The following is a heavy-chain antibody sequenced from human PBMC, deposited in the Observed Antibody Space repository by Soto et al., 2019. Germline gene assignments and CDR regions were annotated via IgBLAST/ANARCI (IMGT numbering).Heavy chain of an antibody. CDR2: INHSGST. CDR3: ARDYYGSGSRFFAY. J-gene: IGHJ4*02. CDR1: GGSFSGYY. V-gene: IGHV4-34*01. D-gene: IGHD3-10*01. Sequence: PSETLSPTCAVYGGSFSGYYWSWIRQPPGKGLEWIGEINHSGSTNYNPSLKSRVTISVDTSKNQFSLKLSSVTAADTAVYYCARDYYGSGSRFFAYWGQRTLVTASS.